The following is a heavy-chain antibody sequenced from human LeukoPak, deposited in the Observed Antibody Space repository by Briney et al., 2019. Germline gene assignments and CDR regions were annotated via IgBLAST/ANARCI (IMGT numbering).Heavy chain of an antibody. V-gene: IGHV3-48*04. CDR1: GFTFSTYD. Sequence: GGSLRLSCAASGFTFSTYDMNWVRQAPGKGLEWVSYISSHNSTMYYADSVKGRFTISRDNAKNSVYLQMNSLGADDTAVYYCATYSILNAREFRYWGQGTLVTVTS. CDR3: ATYSILNAREFRY. J-gene: IGHJ1*01. D-gene: IGHD4-11*01. CDR2: ISSHNSTM.